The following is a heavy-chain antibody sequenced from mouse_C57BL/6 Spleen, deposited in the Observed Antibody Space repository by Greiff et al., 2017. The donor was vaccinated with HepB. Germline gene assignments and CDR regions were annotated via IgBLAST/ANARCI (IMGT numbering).Heavy chain of an antibody. J-gene: IGHJ2*01. D-gene: IGHD2-1*01. CDR2: INPNNGGT. CDR3: ARRRGNFPYYFDY. Sequence: DVQLQESGPELVKPGASVKMSCKASGYTFTDYNMHWVKQSHGKSLEWIGYINPNNGGTSYNQKFKGKATLTVNKSSSTAYMELRSLTSEDSAVYYCARRRGNFPYYFDYWGQGTTLTVSS. V-gene: IGHV1-22*01. CDR1: GYTFTDYN.